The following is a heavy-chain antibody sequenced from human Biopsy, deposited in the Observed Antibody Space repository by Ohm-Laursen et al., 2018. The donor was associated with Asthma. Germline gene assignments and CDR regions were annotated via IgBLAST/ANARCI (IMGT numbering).Heavy chain of an antibody. Sequence: GASVKVSCKAPGGTFSNFAISWVRQAPGQGLEWLGGIMTVFGTTNYAQKFQGRVTITADESKSTAYMEVTSLRSEDTAIYYCARCQVGYSSGWSLLLKKIYYSGMDVWGQGTAVTVSS. CDR1: GGTFSNFA. D-gene: IGHD6-19*01. CDR3: ARCQVGYSSGWSLLLKKIYYSGMDV. CDR2: IMTVFGTT. J-gene: IGHJ6*02. V-gene: IGHV1-69*13.